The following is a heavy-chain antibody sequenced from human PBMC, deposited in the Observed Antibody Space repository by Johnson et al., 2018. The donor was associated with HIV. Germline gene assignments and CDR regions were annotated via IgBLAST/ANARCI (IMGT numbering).Heavy chain of an antibody. CDR3: ARDLGTNWGRYDAFDI. J-gene: IGHJ3*02. V-gene: IGHV3-7*05. CDR2: IKQDGSEK. Sequence: VQLVESGGGVVQPGRSLRLSCAASGFTFSSYWMSWVRQAPGKGLEWVANIKQDGSEKYYVDSVKGRFTISRDNAKNSLYLQMNSLRAEDTAVYYCARDLGTNWGRYDAFDIWGQGTMVTVSS. D-gene: IGHD7-27*01. CDR1: GFTFSSYW.